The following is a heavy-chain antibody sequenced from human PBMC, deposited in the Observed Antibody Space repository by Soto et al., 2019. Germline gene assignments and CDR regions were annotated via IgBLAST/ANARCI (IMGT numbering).Heavy chain of an antibody. J-gene: IGHJ3*02. V-gene: IGHV3-30*03. CDR1: GFTLSSYG. D-gene: IGHD2-2*01. CDR2: TPYDGRNK. Sequence: QVQLVESGGGVVQPGRSLRLSCAASGFTLSSYGMHWVRQAPGKGLEWVALTPYDGRNKYYAVSVKGRFTISGDNSKNTLYLHMDSLRPEDTAVYYCARDVIPTTSLYGAFDIWGQGTMVTVSS. CDR3: ARDVIPTTSLYGAFDI.